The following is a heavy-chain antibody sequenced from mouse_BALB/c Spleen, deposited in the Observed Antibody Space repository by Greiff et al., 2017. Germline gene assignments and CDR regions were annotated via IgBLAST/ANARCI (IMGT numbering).Heavy chain of an antibody. J-gene: IGHJ3*01. CDR1: GYTFTSYW. CDR3: TLITTVVERTWFAY. V-gene: IGHV1S127*01. CDR2: IDPSDSYT. Sequence: QVQLQQPGAELVKPGASVKMSCKASGYTFTSYWMHWVKQRPGQGLEWIGVIDPSDSYTSYNQKFKGKATLTVDTSSSTAYMQLSSLTSEDSAVYYCTLITTVVERTWFAYWGQGTLVTVSA. D-gene: IGHD1-1*01.